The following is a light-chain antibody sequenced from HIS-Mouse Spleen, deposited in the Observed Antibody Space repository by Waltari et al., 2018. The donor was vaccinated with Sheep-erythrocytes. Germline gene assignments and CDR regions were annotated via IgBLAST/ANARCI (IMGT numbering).Light chain of an antibody. CDR3: CSYAGSSTLV. CDR2: EGS. CDR1: XXYGGSXXX. J-gene: IGLJ2*01. V-gene: IGLV2-23*01. Sequence: QSALTQPASVXGSXXQSSTIXXPGTXXYGGSXXXFPRNTQHPAKAPKLMIYEGSKRPSGVSNRFSGXKSGNTASLTISGLQAEDEADYYCCSYAGSSTLVXGGGTKLTVL.